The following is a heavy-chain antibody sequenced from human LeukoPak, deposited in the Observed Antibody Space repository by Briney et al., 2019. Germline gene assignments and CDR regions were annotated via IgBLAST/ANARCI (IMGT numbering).Heavy chain of an antibody. Sequence: ASVKVSCKASGYTFTNYDINWSRQAAGHGLEWMGWMNPNSGDTGHAQNLQGRFIMTRNTSISTAYMELSSLRSEDTAVYYCARVSDGFGDPALYYYMEIWGKGTTVTVSS. D-gene: IGHD3-10*01. V-gene: IGHV1-8*01. CDR1: GYTFTNYD. CDR3: ARVSDGFGDPALYYYMEI. CDR2: MNPNSGDT. J-gene: IGHJ6*03.